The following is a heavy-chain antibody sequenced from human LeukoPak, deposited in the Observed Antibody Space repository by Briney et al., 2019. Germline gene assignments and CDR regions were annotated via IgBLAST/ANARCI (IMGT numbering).Heavy chain of an antibody. CDR3: AREVGGTFYYYGMDV. V-gene: IGHV3-21*01. Sequence: AGGSLRLSCAASGFIFSSYSMSWVRQAPGKGLEWVSSISSSSSYIYYADSVKGRFTISRDSAKNSLYLQINSLRAEDTAVYYCAREVGGTFYYYGMDVWGQGTTVTVSS. D-gene: IGHD1-26*01. J-gene: IGHJ6*02. CDR1: GFIFSSYS. CDR2: ISSSSSYI.